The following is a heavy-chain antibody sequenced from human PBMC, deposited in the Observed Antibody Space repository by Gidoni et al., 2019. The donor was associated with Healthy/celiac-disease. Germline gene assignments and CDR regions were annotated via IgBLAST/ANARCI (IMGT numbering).Heavy chain of an antibody. V-gene: IGHV3-30-3*01. Sequence: QVQLVESGGGVVQPGRSLRLSCSASGFTFSSYAMHWVRQAPGKGLEWVAVISYDGSNKYYADSVKGRFTISRDNSKNTLYLQMNSLRAEDTAVYYCARDAARSGESYNDYWGQGTLVTVSS. CDR2: ISYDGSNK. D-gene: IGHD3-10*01. J-gene: IGHJ4*02. CDR1: GFTFSSYA. CDR3: ARDAARSGESYNDY.